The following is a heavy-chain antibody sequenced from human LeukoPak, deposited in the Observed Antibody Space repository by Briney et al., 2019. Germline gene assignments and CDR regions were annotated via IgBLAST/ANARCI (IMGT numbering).Heavy chain of an antibody. CDR1: GLTFSSYA. D-gene: IGHD1-26*01. CDR2: ISYDGSNK. CDR3: ARAQWELPPDY. J-gene: IGHJ4*02. Sequence: GWSLRLSCAASGLTFSSYAMHWVRQAPGKGLEWVAVISYDGSNKYYADSVKGRFTISRDNSKNTLYLQMNSLRAEDTAVYYCARAQWELPPDYWGQGTLVTVSS. V-gene: IGHV3-30*04.